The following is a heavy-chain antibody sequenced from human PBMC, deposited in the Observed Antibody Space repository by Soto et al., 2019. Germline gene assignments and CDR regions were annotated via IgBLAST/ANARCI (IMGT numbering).Heavy chain of an antibody. CDR2: IIPIFGTA. CDR3: ARGPYSSGRYYYYGMDV. Sequence: SVKVSCKASGGTFSSYAISWVRQAPGQGLEWMGGIIPIFGTANYAQKFKGRVTITADESTSTAYMELSSLRSEDTAVYYCARGPYSSGRYYYYGMDVWGQGTTVTVSS. J-gene: IGHJ6*02. D-gene: IGHD6-19*01. V-gene: IGHV1-69*13. CDR1: GGTFSSYA.